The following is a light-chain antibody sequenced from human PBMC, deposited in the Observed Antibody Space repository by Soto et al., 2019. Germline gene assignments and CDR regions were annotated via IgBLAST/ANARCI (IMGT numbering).Light chain of an antibody. CDR2: AAS. CDR3: QQLNSYPPGLT. Sequence: DIQLTQSPSFLSASVGDRVTITCRAGQGISSYLAWYQQKPGKAPKLLIYAASTLQSGVPSRFSGSGSGTEFTLTISSLQPEDFATYYCQQLNSYPPGLTFGPGTKVDIK. J-gene: IGKJ3*01. CDR1: QGISSY. V-gene: IGKV1-9*01.